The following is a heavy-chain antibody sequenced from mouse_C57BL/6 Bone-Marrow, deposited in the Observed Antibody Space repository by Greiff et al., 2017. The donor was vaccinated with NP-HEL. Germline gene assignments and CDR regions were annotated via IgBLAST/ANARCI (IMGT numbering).Heavy chain of an antibody. CDR1: GYTFTSYW. D-gene: IGHD2-10*01. V-gene: IGHV1-69*01. J-gene: IGHJ4*01. Sequence: QVQLQQPGAELVMPGASVKLSCKASGYTFTSYWMHWVKQRPGQGLEWIGEIDPSDSYTNYNQKFKGKSTLTVDKSSSTAYIQLSSLTSEDSAVYYCARDLLYAMDYWGQGTSVTVSS. CDR2: IDPSDSYT. CDR3: ARDLLYAMDY.